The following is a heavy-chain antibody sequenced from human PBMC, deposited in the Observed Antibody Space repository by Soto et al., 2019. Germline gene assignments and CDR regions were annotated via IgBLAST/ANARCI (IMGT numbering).Heavy chain of an antibody. CDR3: AKDYSGWDNYYGMDV. V-gene: IGHV3-30*18. D-gene: IGHD6-19*01. CDR2: ISYDGSNK. J-gene: IGHJ6*02. Sequence: QVQLVESGGGVVQPGRSLRLSCAASGFTFSSYGMHWVRQAPGKGLEWVAVISYDGSNKYYADSVKGRFTISRDNSKNTLYLQMNSLRAEDTAVYYSAKDYSGWDNYYGMDVWGQGTTVTVSS. CDR1: GFTFSSYG.